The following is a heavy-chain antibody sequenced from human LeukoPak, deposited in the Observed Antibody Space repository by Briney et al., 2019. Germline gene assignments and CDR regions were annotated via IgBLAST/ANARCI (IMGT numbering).Heavy chain of an antibody. CDR2: IGHSGGSI. Sequence: GGSLRLSCAASGFIFSNYAMGWVRQAAGKGLEWVSIIGHSGGSIYYAGSVKGRFTISRDNSKNTLSLQMNSLRAEDTALYFCAKSWGSTRPYYNYMEVWGKGTTVTVSS. CDR1: GFIFSNYA. V-gene: IGHV3-23*01. J-gene: IGHJ6*03. CDR3: AKSWGSTRPYYNYMEV. D-gene: IGHD1-26*01.